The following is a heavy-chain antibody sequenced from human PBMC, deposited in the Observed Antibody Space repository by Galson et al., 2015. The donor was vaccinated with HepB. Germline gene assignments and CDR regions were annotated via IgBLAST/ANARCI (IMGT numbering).Heavy chain of an antibody. Sequence: SLRLSCAASGFTFDDYGMSWVRQAPGKGLGWVSGINWNGGSTGYADSVKGRFTISRDNAKNSLYLQMNSLRAEDTALYHCARDRWPGYCSSTSCYTSYYFDYWGQGTLVTVSS. CDR2: INWNGGST. V-gene: IGHV3-20*01. D-gene: IGHD2-2*02. J-gene: IGHJ4*02. CDR3: ARDRWPGYCSSTSCYTSYYFDY. CDR1: GFTFDDYG.